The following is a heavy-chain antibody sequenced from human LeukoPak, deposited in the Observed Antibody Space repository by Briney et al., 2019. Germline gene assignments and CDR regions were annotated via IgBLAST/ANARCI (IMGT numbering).Heavy chain of an antibody. CDR3: ARYSYGHYFDY. CDR1: GGSFSGYY. D-gene: IGHD5-18*01. J-gene: IGHJ4*02. CDR2: INHSGST. V-gene: IGHV4-34*01. Sequence: SETLSLTCAVYGGSFSGYYWSWIRQPPGKGLEWIGEINHSGSTNYNPSLKSRVTISVDTSKNRFSLKLSSVTAADTAVYYCARYSYGHYFDYWGQGTLVTVSS.